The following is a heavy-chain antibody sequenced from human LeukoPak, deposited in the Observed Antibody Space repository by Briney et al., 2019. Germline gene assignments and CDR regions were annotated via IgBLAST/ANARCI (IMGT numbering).Heavy chain of an antibody. CDR1: GFTFSNYA. D-gene: IGHD2-2*01. V-gene: IGHV3-23*01. CDR3: AKAPCSSTSCRYYFNY. J-gene: IGHJ4*02. CDR2: ISASGGSA. Sequence: GGSLRLSCAASGFTFSNYAMSWVRQAPGGGLEWVSAISASGGSAYYADSVKGRFTISRDNSKNILYLQMNSLRAEDTAVYYCAKAPCSSTSCRYYFNYWGQGSQVTVSS.